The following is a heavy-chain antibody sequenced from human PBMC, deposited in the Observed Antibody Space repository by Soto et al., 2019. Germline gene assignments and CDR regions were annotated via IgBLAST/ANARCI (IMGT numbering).Heavy chain of an antibody. Sequence: QVQLVQSGAEVKKPGASVKVSCKASGYTFTSYGISWVRQAPGQGLEWMGWISAYNGNTNYAQKLQGRVTMTTDTSTSTAYMELRSLRSDDMAVYYCAREASYYGAAPWFFDLWGRGTLVTVSS. CDR1: GYTFTSYG. V-gene: IGHV1-18*03. CDR3: AREASYYGAAPWFFDL. J-gene: IGHJ2*01. CDR2: ISAYNGNT. D-gene: IGHD4-17*01.